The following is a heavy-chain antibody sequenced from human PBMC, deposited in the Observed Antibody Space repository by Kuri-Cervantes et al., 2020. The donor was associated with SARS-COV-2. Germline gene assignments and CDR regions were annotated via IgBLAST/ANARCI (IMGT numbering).Heavy chain of an antibody. D-gene: IGHD1-26*01. CDR2: IYYSGST. CDR1: GGSISSSSYY. CDR3: ARVKSIIDGSGSYLYYYGMDV. J-gene: IGHJ6*02. Sequence: SETLSLTCTVSGGSISSSSYYWGWIRQPPGKGLEWIGSIYYSGSTYYNPSLKSRVTISVDTSKNQFSLKLSSVTAADTAVYYCARVKSIIDGSGSYLYYYGMDVWGQGTTVTVSS. V-gene: IGHV4-39*01.